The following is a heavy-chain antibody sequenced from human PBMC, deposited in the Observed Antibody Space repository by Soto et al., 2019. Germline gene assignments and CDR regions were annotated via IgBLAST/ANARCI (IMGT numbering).Heavy chain of an antibody. CDR3: ARGVNHDSSGYYYFY. CDR1: GGTFSSYG. V-gene: IGHV1-69*13. D-gene: IGHD3-22*01. Sequence: GASVKVSCKASGGTFSSYGIDWVRQAPGQGLEWMGGIIPIFGRANYAQKIQGRVTITADESTSTAYMELRSLRSEDTAVYYCARGVNHDSSGYYYFYWGQGTLVTVSS. CDR2: IIPIFGRA. J-gene: IGHJ4*02.